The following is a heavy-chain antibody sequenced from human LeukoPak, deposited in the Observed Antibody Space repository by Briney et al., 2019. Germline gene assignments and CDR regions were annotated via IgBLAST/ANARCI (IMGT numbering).Heavy chain of an antibody. Sequence: ASVKVSCKASGYTFTSYYMHWVRQAPGQGLEWMGIINPSGGSTSYAQKFQGRVTMTRDTSTSTVYMELSSLRSEDTAVYYCARSPITIFGVVIIHYYYDMDVWGQGTTVTVSS. CDR2: INPSGGST. J-gene: IGHJ6*02. D-gene: IGHD3-3*01. V-gene: IGHV1-46*01. CDR3: ARSPITIFGVVIIHYYYDMDV. CDR1: GYTFTSYY.